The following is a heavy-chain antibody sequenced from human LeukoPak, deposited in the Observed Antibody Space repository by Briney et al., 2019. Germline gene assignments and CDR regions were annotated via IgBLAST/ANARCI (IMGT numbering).Heavy chain of an antibody. CDR1: GYSFTSYW. Sequence: GESLKISCKGSGYSFTSYWIGWVRQMPGKGLEWMGIIYPGDSDTRYSPSFQGQVTISADKSISTAYLQWSSLKASDTAMYYCARSRSKQQLKYYFDYWGQGTLVTVSS. D-gene: IGHD6-13*01. V-gene: IGHV5-51*01. CDR2: IYPGDSDT. J-gene: IGHJ4*02. CDR3: ARSRSKQQLKYYFDY.